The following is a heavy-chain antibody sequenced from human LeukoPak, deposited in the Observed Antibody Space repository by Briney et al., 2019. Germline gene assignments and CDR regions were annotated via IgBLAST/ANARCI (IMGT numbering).Heavy chain of an antibody. Sequence: PGGSLRLSCAASGFTFSSYGMHWVRQAPGKGLEWVAVISYDVSKKYYADTVKGRFTISRDNSKNTLYLQMNSLRAEDTAVHYCAKAGPGGMDVWGQGTTVTVSS. V-gene: IGHV3-30*18. D-gene: IGHD1-14*01. J-gene: IGHJ6*02. CDR1: GFTFSSYG. CDR3: AKAGPGGMDV. CDR2: ISYDVSKK.